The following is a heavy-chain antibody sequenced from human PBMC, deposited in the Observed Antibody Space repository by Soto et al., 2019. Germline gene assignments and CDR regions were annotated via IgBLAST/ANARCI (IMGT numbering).Heavy chain of an antibody. D-gene: IGHD6-13*01. CDR2: IYHSGST. V-gene: IGHV4-4*02. CDR3: ARGVAVAGHWYFDL. J-gene: IGHJ2*01. CDR1: GDSINSRKW. Sequence: QVQLQESGPGLVRPSGTLSLTCAVSGDSINSRKWWIWVRQPPGKGLEWIGEIYHSGSTNYNPSLKSRVTMSVDKSKNQFSLKLSSVTAADTAVYYCARGVAVAGHWYFDLWSRGTLVTVSS.